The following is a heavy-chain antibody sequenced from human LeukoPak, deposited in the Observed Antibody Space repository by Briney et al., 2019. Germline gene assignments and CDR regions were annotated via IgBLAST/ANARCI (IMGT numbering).Heavy chain of an antibody. Sequence: SETLSLTCTVSDYSISRGYYWGWIRQPPGKGLEWIGSISHSGSTYYNPSLKSRLIISIDTSKNQFSLKLSSVTAADTAVYYCARRQQLGEEDAFDIWGQGTMVTVSS. V-gene: IGHV4-38-2*02. D-gene: IGHD6-6*01. J-gene: IGHJ3*02. CDR2: ISHSGST. CDR3: ARRQQLGEEDAFDI. CDR1: DYSISRGYY.